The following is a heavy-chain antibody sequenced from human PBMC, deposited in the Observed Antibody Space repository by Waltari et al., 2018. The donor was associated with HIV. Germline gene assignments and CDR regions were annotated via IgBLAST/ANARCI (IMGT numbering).Heavy chain of an antibody. CDR3: ARDGYYYDSSGYSSYFDY. D-gene: IGHD3-22*01. Sequence: QVQLVQSGAEVKKPGASVTFSCTASGYPFPSYSILMIRRASPLGLEWMGWINGGNGNTKYSQKFQGRVNITRDTSASTAYMELSSLRSEDTAVYYCARDGYYYDSSGYSSYFDYWGQGTLVTVSS. V-gene: IGHV1-3*01. J-gene: IGHJ4*02. CDR1: GYPFPSYS. CDR2: INGGNGNT.